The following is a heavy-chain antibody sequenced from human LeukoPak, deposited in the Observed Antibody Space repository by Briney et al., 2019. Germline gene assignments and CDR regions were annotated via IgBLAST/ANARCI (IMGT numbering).Heavy chain of an antibody. D-gene: IGHD1-26*01. J-gene: IGHJ4*02. CDR2: ISGSGGST. CDR1: GFTFSSYA. V-gene: IGHV3-23*01. Sequence: PGGSLTLSCAASGFTFSSYAMSWVRQAPGKGLEWVSAISGSGGSTYYADSVKGRFTIPRDNSKNTLYLQMNSLRAEDTAVYYCAKGVWELRSPGFDYWGQGTLVTVSS. CDR3: AKGVWELRSPGFDY.